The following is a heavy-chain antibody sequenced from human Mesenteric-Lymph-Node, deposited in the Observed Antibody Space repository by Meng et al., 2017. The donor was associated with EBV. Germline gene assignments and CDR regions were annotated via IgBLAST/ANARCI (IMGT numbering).Heavy chain of an antibody. J-gene: IGHJ4*02. Sequence: QGQLQQWGAGLLKPSGTLSLTCAVYGGSFSGYYWSWSRQPPGKGLEWIGYIYYSGSTYYNPSLKSRVTISVDTSKNQFSLKLSSVTAADTAVHYCARVGYCSGGSCSFRYFDYWGQGILVTVSS. CDR1: GGSFSGYY. CDR2: IYYSGST. V-gene: IGHV4-34*01. CDR3: ARVGYCSGGSCSFRYFDY. D-gene: IGHD2-15*01.